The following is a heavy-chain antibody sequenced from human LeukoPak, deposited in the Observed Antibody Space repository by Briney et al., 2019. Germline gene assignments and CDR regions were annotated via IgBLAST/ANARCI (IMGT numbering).Heavy chain of an antibody. D-gene: IGHD3-10*01. CDR2: ISGSGGST. Sequence: GGSLRLSCAASGFTFSSYAMNWVRQAPGKGLEWVSTISGSGGSTYYADPVKGRFTISRDNSKNILYLQMNSLRAEDTAVYYCARGLTMVRGVLNWFDPWGQGTLVTVSS. V-gene: IGHV3-23*01. CDR1: GFTFSSYA. CDR3: ARGLTMVRGVLNWFDP. J-gene: IGHJ5*02.